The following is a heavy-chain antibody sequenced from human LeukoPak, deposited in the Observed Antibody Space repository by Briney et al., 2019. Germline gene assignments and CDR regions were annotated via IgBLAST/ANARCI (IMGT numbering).Heavy chain of an antibody. Sequence: PSETLSLTCTVSGGSISSYYWSWIRQPPGKGLEWIGYIYYSGSTNSNPSPKSRVTISVDTSKNQFSLKLSSVTAADTAVYYCARDNSGFDYWGQGTLVTVSS. J-gene: IGHJ4*02. V-gene: IGHV4-59*01. D-gene: IGHD3-10*01. CDR1: GGSISSYY. CDR2: IYYSGST. CDR3: ARDNSGFDY.